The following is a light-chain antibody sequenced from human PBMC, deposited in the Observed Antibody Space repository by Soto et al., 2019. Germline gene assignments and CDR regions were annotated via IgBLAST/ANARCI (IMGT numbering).Light chain of an antibody. CDR3: QQYGSSGT. J-gene: IGKJ1*01. V-gene: IGKV3-20*01. Sequence: EIVMTQSPATLSVSPGERATLSCRASQSVSSNLAWYQQKPGQAPRLLIYGASTRATGIPDRSSGSGSGTDFTLTISRLEPEDFAVYYCQQYGSSGTFGQGTKVDI. CDR2: GAS. CDR1: QSVSSN.